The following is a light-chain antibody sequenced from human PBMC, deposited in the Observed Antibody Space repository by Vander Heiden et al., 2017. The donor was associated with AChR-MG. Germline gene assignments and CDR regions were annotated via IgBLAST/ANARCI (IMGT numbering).Light chain of an antibody. CDR1: QDITNH. V-gene: IGKV1-33*01. CDR3: QQYDNLLT. Sequence: DIQMTPSPSSLSASVGDRVTITCQASQDITNHLNWYQQKPGRAPKLLIYDASTLETGVPSRFSGSGSGTDFTFTIASLQPEDFATYYCQQYDNLLTFGGGTKVEMK. CDR2: DAS. J-gene: IGKJ4*01.